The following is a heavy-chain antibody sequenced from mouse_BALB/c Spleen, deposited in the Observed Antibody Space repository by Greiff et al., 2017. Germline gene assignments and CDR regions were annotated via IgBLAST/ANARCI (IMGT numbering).Heavy chain of an antibody. Sequence: DVKLVESGAELVRPGALVKLSCKASGFNIKDYYMHWVKQRPEQGLEWIGWIDPENGNTIYDPKFQGKASITADTSSNTAYLQLSSLTSEDTAVYYCAEGIYYDYDEGFAYWGQGTLVTVSA. CDR2: IDPENGNT. V-gene: IGHV14-1*02. CDR3: AEGIYYDYDEGFAY. J-gene: IGHJ3*01. CDR1: GFNIKDYY. D-gene: IGHD2-4*01.